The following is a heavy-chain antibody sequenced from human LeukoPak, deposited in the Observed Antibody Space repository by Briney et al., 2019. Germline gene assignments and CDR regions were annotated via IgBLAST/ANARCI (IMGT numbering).Heavy chain of an antibody. V-gene: IGHV3-43*01. CDR1: GFDFGDYT. CDR3: ARDIYDSGDFRGDF. Sequence: GGSLRLSCAVSGFDFGDYTMHWVRQPPGKGLQWVSLISWNSGSIKYTESMKGRFTISRDNSKNSLYLQMSSLRTEDTALYYCARDIYDSGDFRGDFWGQGTLVTVSS. J-gene: IGHJ4*02. D-gene: IGHD3-22*01. CDR2: ISWNSGSI.